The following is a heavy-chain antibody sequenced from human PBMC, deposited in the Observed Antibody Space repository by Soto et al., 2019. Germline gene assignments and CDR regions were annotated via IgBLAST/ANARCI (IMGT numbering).Heavy chain of an antibody. CDR2: IYPGDSDT. CDR3: ARILNDYGDPLNYYYYMDV. CDR1: GSSFTSYW. Sequence: GESLKISCKGSGSSFTSYWIGWVRQMPGKGLEWMGIIYPGDSDTRYSPSFQGQVTISADKSISTAYLQWSSLKASDTAMYYCARILNDYGDPLNYYYYMDVWGKGTTVTVSS. J-gene: IGHJ6*03. D-gene: IGHD4-17*01. V-gene: IGHV5-51*01.